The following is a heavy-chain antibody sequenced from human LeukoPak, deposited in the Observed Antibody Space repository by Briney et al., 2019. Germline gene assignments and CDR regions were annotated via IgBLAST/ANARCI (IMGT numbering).Heavy chain of an antibody. V-gene: IGHV3-23*01. CDR2: ISGSGGST. D-gene: IGHD3-3*01. CDR1: GFTFSSYG. J-gene: IGHJ4*02. Sequence: GGSLRLSCAASGFTFSSYGMSWVRQAPGKGLEWVSAISGSGGSTYYADSVKGRFTISRDNSKNTLYLQMNSLRAEDTAVYYCAKDGVLRFLEWLWNNWGQGTLVTVSS. CDR3: AKDGVLRFLEWLWNN.